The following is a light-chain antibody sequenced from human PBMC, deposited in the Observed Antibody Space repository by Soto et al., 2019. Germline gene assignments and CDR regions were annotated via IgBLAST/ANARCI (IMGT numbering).Light chain of an antibody. CDR2: GAS. CDR3: QLYTSYSKP. CDR1: QAIRNG. V-gene: IGKV1-6*01. J-gene: IGKJ1*01. Sequence: IQVTQSPSSLSASVGDRVTITCRAGQAIRNGLGWYQQKPGKAPKLLIYGASTLKSGVPSRFSGSGSGTDFTLTISSLQPDDFAPYYCQLYTSYSKPFGQGAKVAI.